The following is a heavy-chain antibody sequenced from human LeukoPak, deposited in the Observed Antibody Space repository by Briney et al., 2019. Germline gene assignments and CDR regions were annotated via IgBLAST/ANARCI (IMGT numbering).Heavy chain of an antibody. J-gene: IGHJ4*02. CDR1: GYTFTNYG. CDR2: ISTYDGNT. D-gene: IGHD3-3*01. Sequence: GASVKVSCKTSGYTFTNYGISWVRQAPGQGLVWMGWISTYDGNTDYLQKFQGRVIMTKDTTTNTSYMELTSLRSDDTAVYYCARDLLDFWSAPAYLDYWGQGTLVTVSS. CDR3: ARDLLDFWSAPAYLDY. V-gene: IGHV1-18*01.